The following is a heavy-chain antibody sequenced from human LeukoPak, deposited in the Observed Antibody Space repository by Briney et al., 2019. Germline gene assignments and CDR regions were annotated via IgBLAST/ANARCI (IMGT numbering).Heavy chain of an antibody. D-gene: IGHD2-2*02. J-gene: IGHJ3*02. CDR2: IIPIFGTA. CDR1: GGTFSSYA. Sequence: ASVKVSCKASGGTFSSYAISWVRQAPGQGLEWMGGIIPIFGTANYAQKFQGRVTITTDESTSTAYMELSSLRSEDTAVYYCAREFRQRNPQYQLPYQVAFDIWGQGTMVTVSS. CDR3: AREFRQRNPQYQLPYQVAFDI. V-gene: IGHV1-69*05.